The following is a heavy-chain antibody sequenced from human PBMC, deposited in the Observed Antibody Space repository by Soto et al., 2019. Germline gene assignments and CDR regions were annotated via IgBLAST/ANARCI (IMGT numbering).Heavy chain of an antibody. CDR2: MKPNSGNT. CDR3: ARERTRGFDP. CDR1: GYTFTSYD. J-gene: IGHJ5*02. Sequence: QVQLVQSGAEVKKPGASVKVSCKASGYTFTSYDINWVRQATGQGLEWMGGMKPNSGNTAYAQKFLRRVTMTRNTSISTAYMELSSLRSEDTAVYYCARERTRGFDPWGQGTLVTVSS. V-gene: IGHV1-8*01.